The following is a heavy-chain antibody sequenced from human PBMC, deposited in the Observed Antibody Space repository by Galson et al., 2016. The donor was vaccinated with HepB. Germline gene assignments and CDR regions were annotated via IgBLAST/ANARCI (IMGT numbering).Heavy chain of an antibody. CDR2: INHSGNT. J-gene: IGHJ4*02. D-gene: IGHD3-10*02. CDR3: ARVDPDVFDY. V-gene: IGHV4-34*01. Sequence: ETLSLTCAVYGGSFSGYYWSWIRQPPGKGLEWIGEINHSGNTNYNPSLKSRLTMSVDTSKNQFSLKLTSVTAADTAVYYCARVDPDVFDYWGQGTLVIVSS. CDR1: GGSFSGYY.